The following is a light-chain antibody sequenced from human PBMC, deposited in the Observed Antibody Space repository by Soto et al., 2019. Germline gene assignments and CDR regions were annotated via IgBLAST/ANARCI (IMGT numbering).Light chain of an antibody. CDR3: QQYGSSPFT. CDR2: GAS. J-gene: IGKJ3*01. CDR1: QSVSSSN. V-gene: IGKV3-20*01. Sequence: EIVLTQSPGTRSLSPGERATLSCRASQSVSSSNLAWYQQKPGQAPRLLIYGASSRATGIPDRFSGSGSGADFTLTISRLEPEDFAAYYCQQYGSSPFTFGPGTKVDIK.